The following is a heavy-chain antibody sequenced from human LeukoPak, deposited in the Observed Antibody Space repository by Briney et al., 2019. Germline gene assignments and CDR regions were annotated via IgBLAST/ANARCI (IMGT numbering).Heavy chain of an antibody. CDR2: ISYDESNK. V-gene: IGHV3-30*03. CDR1: GFTFSNYG. D-gene: IGHD3-3*01. Sequence: GSLRLSCAASGFTFSNYGMHWVRQAPGKGLEWVAVISYDESNKYYADSVKGRFTISRDNSKNTLYLQMNSLRAEDTAVYYCARGVGTIFGVVPYWGDYFDYWGQGTLVTVSS. CDR3: ARGVGTIFGVVPYWGDYFDY. J-gene: IGHJ4*02.